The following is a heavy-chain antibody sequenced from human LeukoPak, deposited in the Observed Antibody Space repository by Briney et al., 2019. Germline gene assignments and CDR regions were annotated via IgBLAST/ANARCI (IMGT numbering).Heavy chain of an antibody. CDR3: ARVNTMVRGVPALSFDY. Sequence: SQTLSLTCTVSGGSISSGGYYWSWIRQHPGKGLEWIGYIYYSGSTYYNPSLKSRVTISVDTSKNQFSLKLSSVTAADTAVYYCARVNTMVRGVPALSFDYWGQGTLVTVSS. J-gene: IGHJ4*02. CDR1: GGSISSGGYY. D-gene: IGHD3-10*01. CDR2: IYYSGST. V-gene: IGHV4-31*03.